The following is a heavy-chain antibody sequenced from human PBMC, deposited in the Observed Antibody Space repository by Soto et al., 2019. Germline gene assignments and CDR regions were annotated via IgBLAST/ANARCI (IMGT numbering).Heavy chain of an antibody. CDR2: IYHSGST. J-gene: IGHJ4*02. V-gene: IGHV4-4*02. CDR3: ARDAITAAGKDY. D-gene: IGHD6-13*01. CDR1: GGSISSSTW. Sequence: SVTLSLTCAVSGGSISSSTWWSWVRQPPGKGLEWIGEIYHSGSTNYNPSLKSRVTISLDKSKNQFSLKLSSVTAADTAVYYCARDAITAAGKDYWGQGTLVTVS.